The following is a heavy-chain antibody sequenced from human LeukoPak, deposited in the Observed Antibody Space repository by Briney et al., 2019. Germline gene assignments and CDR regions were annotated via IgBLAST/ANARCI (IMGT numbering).Heavy chain of an antibody. J-gene: IGHJ4*02. V-gene: IGHV3-30*02. D-gene: IGHD6-25*01. CDR2: IRYDGSNK. CDR3: ARDWRLIDY. Sequence: GGSLRLSCAASGFTFSSYGMHWVRQAPGKGLEWVAFIRYDGSNKYYADSVKGRFTISRDNSKNTLYLQMNSLRAEDTAVYYCARDWRLIDYWGQGTLVTVSS. CDR1: GFTFSSYG.